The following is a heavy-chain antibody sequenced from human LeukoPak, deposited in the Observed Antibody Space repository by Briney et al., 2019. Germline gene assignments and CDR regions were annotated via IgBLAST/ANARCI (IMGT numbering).Heavy chain of an antibody. CDR2: ISSSSSTI. CDR3: ARYKSSDYDFWSGYWSPLDY. D-gene: IGHD3-3*01. J-gene: IGHJ4*02. V-gene: IGHV3-48*02. Sequence: PGGSLRLSCAASGFTFSSYSMNWVRQAPGKGLEWVSYISSSSSTIYHADSVKGRFTISRDNAKNSLYLQMNSLRDEDTAVYYCARYKSSDYDFWSGYWSPLDYWGQGTLVTVSS. CDR1: GFTFSSYS.